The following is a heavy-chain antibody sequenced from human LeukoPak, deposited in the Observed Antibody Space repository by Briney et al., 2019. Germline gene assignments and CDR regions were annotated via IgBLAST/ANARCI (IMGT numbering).Heavy chain of an antibody. D-gene: IGHD4-23*01. Sequence: RQAXGKXXXXXXAISSNGVSTYYATSVKGRFTISRDNSKNTLYLQMGSLRAEDMAVYYCGRDRTTVVTADLDYWGQGTLVTVSS. J-gene: IGHJ4*02. V-gene: IGHV3-64*01. CDR3: GRDRTTVVTADLDY. CDR2: ISSNGVST.